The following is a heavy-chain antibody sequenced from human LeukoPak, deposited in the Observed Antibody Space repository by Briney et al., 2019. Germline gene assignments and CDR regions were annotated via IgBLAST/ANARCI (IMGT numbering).Heavy chain of an antibody. D-gene: IGHD2-2*01. CDR2: INSDGSWT. CDR1: GNYW. Sequence: GESLRLSCAASGNYWMHWVRQAPGKGLVWVSHINSDGSWTGYADSVKGPFTISKDNAKNTVYLQMNNLRAEDTAVYYCVSFYETYWGRGTLVTVSS. J-gene: IGHJ4*02. CDR3: VSFYETY. V-gene: IGHV3-74*01.